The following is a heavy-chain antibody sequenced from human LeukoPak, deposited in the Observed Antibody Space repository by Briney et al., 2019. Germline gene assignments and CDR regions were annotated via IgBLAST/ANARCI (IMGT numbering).Heavy chain of an antibody. CDR1: GFTFSSYA. CDR3: ARAPSYGLTDYNMDV. J-gene: IGHJ6*02. Sequence: GGSLRLSCAASGFTFSSYAMSWVRQAPGKGLEWVSIISGSGSSTYYAASVKGRFTISRDNSKNTLYLQVNSLRADDTAVYYCARAPSYGLTDYNMDVWGQGTTVTVSS. CDR2: ISGSGSST. V-gene: IGHV3-23*01. D-gene: IGHD3-10*01.